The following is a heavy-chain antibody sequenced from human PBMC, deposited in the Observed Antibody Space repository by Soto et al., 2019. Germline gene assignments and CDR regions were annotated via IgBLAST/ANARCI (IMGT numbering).Heavy chain of an antibody. D-gene: IGHD3-9*01. Sequence: QVQLQESGPGLVKPSETLSLTCTVSGGSISSYYWSWIRQPPGKGLEWIGYIYYSGSTNYNPSLKSRVTIPVDTSKNQFSLKLSSVTAADTAVYYCARALILTGCYIHDAFDIWGQGTMVTVSS. CDR3: ARALILTGCYIHDAFDI. J-gene: IGHJ3*02. CDR1: GGSISSYY. V-gene: IGHV4-59*01. CDR2: IYYSGST.